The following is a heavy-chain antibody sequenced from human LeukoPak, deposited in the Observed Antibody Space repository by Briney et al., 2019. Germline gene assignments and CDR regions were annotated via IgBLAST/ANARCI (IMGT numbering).Heavy chain of an antibody. CDR2: IYYSGST. V-gene: IGHV4-30-4*01. CDR1: GGSISSGDYY. D-gene: IGHD1-26*01. J-gene: IGHJ4*02. CDR3: ARDLGGPYYFDY. Sequence: PSQTLSLTCTVSGGSISSGDYYWSWIRQPPGKGLEWIGYIYYSGSTYYNPSLKSRVTISVDTSKNQFSLKLSSVTAADTAVYYCARDLGGPYYFDYWGQGTLVTVSP.